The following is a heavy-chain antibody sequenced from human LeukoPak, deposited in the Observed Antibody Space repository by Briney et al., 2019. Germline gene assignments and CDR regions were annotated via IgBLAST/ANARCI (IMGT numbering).Heavy chain of an antibody. CDR2: TSGSGGST. D-gene: IGHD1-26*01. J-gene: IGHJ5*02. CDR3: ARVAVGATKAWFDP. V-gene: IGHV3-23*01. Sequence: GGSLRLSCAASGFTFSTYSMNWVRQAPGKGLEWVSSTSGSGGSTYYADSVKGRFTISRDNSKNTLYLQMNSLRAEDTAVYYCARVAVGATKAWFDPWGQGTLVTVSS. CDR1: GFTFSTYS.